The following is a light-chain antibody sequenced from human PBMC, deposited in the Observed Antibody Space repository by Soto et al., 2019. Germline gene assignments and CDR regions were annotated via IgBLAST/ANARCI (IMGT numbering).Light chain of an antibody. J-gene: IGLJ3*02. CDR3: CSDAGSYSWV. Sequence: QSALTQPRSVSGSPGQSVTISCTGTSSDAGAYNYVSWYQHHPGKAPKVMIYDVSERPSGVPDRFSGSKSDNKASLTISGLQAEDESDYYCCSDAGSYSWVFGGGTKLTVL. CDR1: SSDAGAYNY. CDR2: DVS. V-gene: IGLV2-11*01.